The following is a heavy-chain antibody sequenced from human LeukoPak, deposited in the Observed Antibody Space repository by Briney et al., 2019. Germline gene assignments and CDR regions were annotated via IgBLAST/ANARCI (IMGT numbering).Heavy chain of an antibody. CDR1: GFTFSSYG. Sequence: GGSLRLSCAASGFTFSSYGMHWVRQAQGKGLELVAVISYDGSNKYYADSVKGRFTISRDNSKNTLYLQMNSLRAEDTAVYYCAKDPGEQQLVDLEYYFDYWGQGTLVTVSS. J-gene: IGHJ4*02. CDR2: ISYDGSNK. D-gene: IGHD6-13*01. V-gene: IGHV3-30*18. CDR3: AKDPGEQQLVDLEYYFDY.